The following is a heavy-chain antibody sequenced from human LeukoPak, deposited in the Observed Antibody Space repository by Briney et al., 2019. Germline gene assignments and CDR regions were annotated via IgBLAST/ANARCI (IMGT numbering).Heavy chain of an antibody. CDR3: ARAPWDSYYNSYFDY. CDR1: GGSISSSTW. Sequence: SETLSLTCAVSGGSISSSTWWSWVRQPPGKGLEWIAEIYHSGCTNYNPSLKSRVTISLDKSKNQFSLKVSSVTAADTAVYYCARAPWDSYYNSYFDYWGQGTLVTVFS. V-gene: IGHV4-4*02. J-gene: IGHJ4*02. D-gene: IGHD3-10*01. CDR2: IYHSGCT.